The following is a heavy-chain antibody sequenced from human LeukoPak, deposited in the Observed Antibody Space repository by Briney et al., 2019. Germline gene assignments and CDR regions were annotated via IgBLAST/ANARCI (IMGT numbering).Heavy chain of an antibody. D-gene: IGHD3-22*01. V-gene: IGHV4-39*01. Sequence: PSETLSLTCTVSGGSISSSSYYWGWIRQPPGKGLEWIGSIYYSGSTYYNPSLKSRVTISVDTSKNQFSLKLSSVTAADTAVYYCARQFMIVVVGEFDYWGPGTLVTVSS. CDR2: IYYSGST. J-gene: IGHJ4*02. CDR1: GGSISSSSYY. CDR3: ARQFMIVVVGEFDY.